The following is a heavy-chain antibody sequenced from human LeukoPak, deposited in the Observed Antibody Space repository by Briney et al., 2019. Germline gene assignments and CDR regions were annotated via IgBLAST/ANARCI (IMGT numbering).Heavy chain of an antibody. CDR3: ARPGQWLGSLDI. Sequence: SQTLSLTCTVSGGSISSGDYYWSWIRQPPGKGLEWIGYIYYSGSTYYNPSLKSRVTISVDTSKNQFSLKLSSVTAADTAVYYCARPGQWLGSLDIWGQGTMVTVSS. V-gene: IGHV4-30-4*08. CDR1: GGSISSGDYY. J-gene: IGHJ3*02. CDR2: IYYSGST. D-gene: IGHD6-19*01.